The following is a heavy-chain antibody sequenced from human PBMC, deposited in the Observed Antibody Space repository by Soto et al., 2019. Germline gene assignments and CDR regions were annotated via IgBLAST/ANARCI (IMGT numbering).Heavy chain of an antibody. D-gene: IGHD1-26*01. CDR2: ISGSSSHI. V-gene: IGHV3-48*02. J-gene: IGHJ5*02. Sequence: EVQLVESGGGWAQPGGSLRLSCAASEFTCSTYSMNLVRQAPGKGLEWISYISGSSSHIYYADSVKGRFTISRDNAKNSLYLQMNSLRDEDTAVYYCARGSGTHLASDWFDNWGQGALVTVSS. CDR3: ARGSGTHLASDWFDN. CDR1: EFTCSTYS.